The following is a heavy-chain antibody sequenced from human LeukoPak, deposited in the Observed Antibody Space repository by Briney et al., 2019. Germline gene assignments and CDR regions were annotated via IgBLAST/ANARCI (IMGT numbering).Heavy chain of an antibody. V-gene: IGHV3-48*01. Sequence: GGSLRLSCAASGFTFSNYAMNWVRQAPGKGLEWVSYSSSGSSTIYYADSVRGRFTISRDNSKNTVYLQLNSLRAGDTAIYYCTKDRRGPAAGTWYFDSWGQGTLVTVSS. CDR2: SSSGSSTI. J-gene: IGHJ4*02. CDR3: TKDRRGPAAGTWYFDS. CDR1: GFTFSNYA. D-gene: IGHD6-13*01.